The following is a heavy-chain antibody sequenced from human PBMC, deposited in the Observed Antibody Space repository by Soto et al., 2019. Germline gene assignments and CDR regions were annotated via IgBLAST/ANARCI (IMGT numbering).Heavy chain of an antibody. CDR1: GFSLTDASLG. CDR2: IFSNDEK. J-gene: IGHJ4*02. D-gene: IGHD1-26*01. Sequence: QVTLKESGPVLVRPTETLTLTCSVSGFSLTDASLGVSWIRQPPGKALEWLAHIFSNDEKSYSTSLKSRLTISRDTSKSQVVLIMTDVDPGDTATYFCARTTPYSLGYFFDDWGQGTLLTVSP. CDR3: ARTTPYSLGYFFDD. V-gene: IGHV2-26*01.